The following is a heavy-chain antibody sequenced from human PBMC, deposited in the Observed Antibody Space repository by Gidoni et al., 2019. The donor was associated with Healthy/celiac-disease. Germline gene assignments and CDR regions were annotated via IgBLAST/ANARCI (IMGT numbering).Heavy chain of an antibody. D-gene: IGHD2-2*01. CDR2: IRSKAYGGTT. V-gene: IGHV3-49*05. J-gene: IGHJ6*03. CDR1: GFTFGDYA. Sequence: EVQLVESGGGLVKPGRSLRLSCTASGFTFGDYAMSWFRQAPGKGLEWVGFIRSKAYGGTTEYAASVKGRFTISRDDSKSIAYLQMNSLKTEDTAVYYCTRDLDIVVDYYYYMDVWGKGTTVTVSS. CDR3: TRDLDIVVDYYYYMDV.